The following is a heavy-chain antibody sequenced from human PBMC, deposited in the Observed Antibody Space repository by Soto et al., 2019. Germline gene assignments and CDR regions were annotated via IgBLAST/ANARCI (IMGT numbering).Heavy chain of an antibody. J-gene: IGHJ4*02. CDR2: INPNSGGT. D-gene: IGHD6-6*01. V-gene: IGHV1-2*04. CDR1: GYTFTGYY. CDR3: ARWGEYTAYYFDY. Sequence: ASVKVSCKASGYTFTGYYIHWVRQAPGQGLEWMGWINPNSGGTNYAQKFQGWVTMTRDTSISTAYMELSRLRSDDTAVYYCARWGEYTAYYFDYWGQGTLVTVSS.